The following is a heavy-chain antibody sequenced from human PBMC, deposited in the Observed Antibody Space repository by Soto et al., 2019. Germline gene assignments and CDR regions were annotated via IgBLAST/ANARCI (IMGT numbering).Heavy chain of an antibody. Sequence: LRLSCAASGLMFSRSDWHWVRQGTGNGLEGVSGIGTAHDTYYADSVKGRFTMSRENAKNSLYLQMNNLRDADTAVYYCARDSADAVTAAWSLDLWGRGTLVTVSS. J-gene: IGHJ2*01. V-gene: IGHV3-13*01. CDR3: ARDSADAVTAAWSLDL. D-gene: IGHD2-21*02. CDR1: GLMFSRSD. CDR2: IGTAHDT.